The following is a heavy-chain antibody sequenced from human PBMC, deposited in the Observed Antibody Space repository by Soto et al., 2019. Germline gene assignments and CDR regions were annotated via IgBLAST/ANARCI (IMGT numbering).Heavy chain of an antibody. D-gene: IGHD3-22*01. Sequence: QVQLQQWGAGLLKPSETLSLTCAVYGGSFSGYYWSWIRQPPGKGLVWIGEINHSGSTNYNPSLKSRVTISVDTAKNQFSLKLSSVTAADTAVYYCVYDSSGYSRWGQGTLVTVSS. CDR1: GGSFSGYY. CDR3: VYDSSGYSR. J-gene: IGHJ4*02. CDR2: INHSGST. V-gene: IGHV4-34*01.